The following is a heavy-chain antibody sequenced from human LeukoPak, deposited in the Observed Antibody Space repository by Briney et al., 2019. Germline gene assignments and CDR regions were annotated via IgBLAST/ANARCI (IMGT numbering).Heavy chain of an antibody. CDR2: ISYDGSNK. V-gene: IGHV3-30*18. CDR1: GFTFSSYG. D-gene: IGHD3-16*01. CDR3: AKDGGDYNYYGMDV. Sequence: GGSLRLSCAASGFTFSSYGMHGVRQAPGKGLEWVAVISYDGSNKYYADSVKGRFTISRDNSKNTLYLQMNSLRAEDTAVYYCAKDGGDYNYYGMDVWGQGTTVTVSS. J-gene: IGHJ6*02.